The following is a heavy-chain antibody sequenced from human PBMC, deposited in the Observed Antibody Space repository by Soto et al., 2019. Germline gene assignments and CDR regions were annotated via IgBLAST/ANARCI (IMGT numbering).Heavy chain of an antibody. CDR2: IYDSGST. J-gene: IGHJ4*02. Sequence: SETMSLTCTVSGGSISNYYWSWVRQPPGKGLEWIGYIYDSGSTNYNPSLKSRVTISVDTSKNQFSLRLTSVTAADTAVYYCAAAPRYLVQGTLVPGSS. D-gene: IGHD2-15*01. CDR1: GGSISNYY. CDR3: AAAPRY. V-gene: IGHV4-59*01.